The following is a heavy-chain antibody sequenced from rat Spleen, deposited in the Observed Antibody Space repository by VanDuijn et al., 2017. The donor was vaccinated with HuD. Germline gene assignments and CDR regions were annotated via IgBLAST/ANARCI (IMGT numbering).Heavy chain of an antibody. CDR2: ITNTGGSI. J-gene: IGHJ4*01. CDR1: GFTFNNYW. V-gene: IGHV5-31*01. D-gene: IGHD4-3*01. CDR3: TRHGRGERTYYYVLDA. Sequence: EVRLVESGGGLVQPGRSLKLSCAASGFTFNNYWMTWIRQAPGKGLEWVASITNTGGSIYYPDSVRGRFTISRDPAQNTLYLQMKSLRSEDTATYYCTRHGRGERTYYYVLDAWGQGASVTVSS.